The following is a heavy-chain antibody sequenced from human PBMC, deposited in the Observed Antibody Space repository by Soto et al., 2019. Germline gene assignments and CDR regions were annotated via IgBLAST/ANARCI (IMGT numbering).Heavy chain of an antibody. Sequence: GASVKVSCKASGGTFSSYAISWVRQAPGQGLEWMGGIIPIFGTANYAQKFQGRVTITADESTSTAYMELSSLRSEDTAVYYCARARSSSSVHYYGMDVWGQGTTVTVSS. J-gene: IGHJ6*02. D-gene: IGHD6-6*01. CDR3: ARARSSSSVHYYGMDV. V-gene: IGHV1-69*13. CDR1: GGTFSSYA. CDR2: IIPIFGTA.